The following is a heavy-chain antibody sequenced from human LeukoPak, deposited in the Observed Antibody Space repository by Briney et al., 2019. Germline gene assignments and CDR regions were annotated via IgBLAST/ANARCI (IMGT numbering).Heavy chain of an antibody. CDR1: GYTFTSYY. CDR2: INPGGGST. J-gene: IGHJ4*02. V-gene: IGHV1-46*01. D-gene: IGHD5-24*01. Sequence: GASVKVSCKASGYTFTSYYMHWVRQAPGQGLEWMGIINPGGGSTSYAQKFQGRVTMTRDTSISTAYMELSRLRSDDTAVYYCARGLSPLRSSISNFDYWGQGTLVTVSS. CDR3: ARGLSPLRSSISNFDY.